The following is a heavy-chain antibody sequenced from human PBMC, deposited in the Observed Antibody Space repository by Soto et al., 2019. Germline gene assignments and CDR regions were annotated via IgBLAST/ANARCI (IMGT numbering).Heavy chain of an antibody. Sequence: HPGGSLRLSCAASGFTFSSYAMSWVRQAPGKGLEWVSAISGSGGSTYYADSVKGRFTISRDNSKNTLYLQMNSLRAEDTAVYYCAKELFRRHYYDSSGHLAFDYWGQGTLVTVSS. V-gene: IGHV3-23*01. D-gene: IGHD3-22*01. CDR2: ISGSGGST. CDR3: AKELFRRHYYDSSGHLAFDY. J-gene: IGHJ4*02. CDR1: GFTFSSYA.